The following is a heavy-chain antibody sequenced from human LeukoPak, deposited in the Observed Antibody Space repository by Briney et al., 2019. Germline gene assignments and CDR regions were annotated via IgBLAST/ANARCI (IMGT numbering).Heavy chain of an antibody. J-gene: IGHJ3*01. D-gene: IGHD6-19*01. Sequence: SETLSLTCTVSGGSISSYYWSWIRQPPGKGLEWIGYIYYSGSTYYNPSLRSRVTISVDTSKNQFSLKLSSVTAADTAVYYCARTVGIAVAEDAFALWGQGTMVTVSS. CDR3: ARTVGIAVAEDAFAL. CDR2: IYYSGST. V-gene: IGHV4-59*01. CDR1: GGSISSYY.